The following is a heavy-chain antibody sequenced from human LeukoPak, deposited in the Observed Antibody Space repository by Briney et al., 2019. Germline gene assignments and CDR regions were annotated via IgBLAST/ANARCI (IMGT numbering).Heavy chain of an antibody. V-gene: IGHV4-4*07. D-gene: IGHD6-13*01. CDR3: ARERPAAGTARSIDS. CDR1: GGSISSYY. J-gene: IGHJ5*01. CDR2: TYTSGST. Sequence: SETLSLTCTVSGGSISSYYWTWVRQPAGKGLEWIGRTYTSGSTNYSPSLKSRVTMSVDTSKNEFSLKLNSVTAADTAVYYCARERPAAGTARSIDSWGHVSLVTGSS.